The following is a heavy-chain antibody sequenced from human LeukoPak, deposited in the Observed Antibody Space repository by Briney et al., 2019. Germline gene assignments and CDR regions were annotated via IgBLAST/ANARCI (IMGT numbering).Heavy chain of an antibody. Sequence: GGSLRLSCAASGFTFSSYSMNWVRQAPGKGLEWVSYISSSSSTIYYADSVKGRFTISRDNAKNSLYLQMNSLRAEDTAVYYCATGTLGGWRYFDYWGQGTLVTVSS. D-gene: IGHD2-15*01. CDR2: ISSSSSTI. CDR1: GFTFSSYS. V-gene: IGHV3-48*01. J-gene: IGHJ4*02. CDR3: ATGTLGGWRYFDY.